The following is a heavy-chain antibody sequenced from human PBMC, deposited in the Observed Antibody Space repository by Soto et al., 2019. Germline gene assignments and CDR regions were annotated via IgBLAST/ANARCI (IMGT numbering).Heavy chain of an antibody. CDR3: ANSPRGEMATD. V-gene: IGHV1-18*01. CDR1: GYTFINYH. D-gene: IGHD5-12*01. J-gene: IGHJ4*02. Sequence: QVQLVQSGGEVKKRGASVTVSCKASGYTFINYHITWVRQAPGQGLEWMAWINTYNGIRDYAQRFQGRVTMTRDTSTSTAYMELRNLGSDDTAVYFWANSPRGEMATDWGQGTLVTVSS. CDR2: INTYNGIR.